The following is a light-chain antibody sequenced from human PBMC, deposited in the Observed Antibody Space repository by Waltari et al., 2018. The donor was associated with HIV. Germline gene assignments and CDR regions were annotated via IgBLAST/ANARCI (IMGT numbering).Light chain of an antibody. J-gene: IGKJ2*01. CDR3: QQYSNWLTYT. V-gene: IGKV3-15*01. CDR1: QSVSSN. Sequence: EIVMTQSPDTLSVSPGERATLSCRAGQSVSSNLAWYQQKPGQAPRLLMYGASTRATGIPARFSGSGSGTEFTLTISGLQSEDFAVYYCQQYSNWLTYTFGQGTKLEIK. CDR2: GAS.